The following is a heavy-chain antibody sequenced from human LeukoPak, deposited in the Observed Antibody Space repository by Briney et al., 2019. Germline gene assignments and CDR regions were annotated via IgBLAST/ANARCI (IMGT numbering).Heavy chain of an antibody. D-gene: IGHD3-9*01. V-gene: IGHV1-46*01. J-gene: IGHJ6*03. CDR3: ARGYFDPYYYYYYMDV. CDR1: GYTFTSYY. CDR2: INPSGGST. Sequence: ASVKVSCKASGYTFTSYYMHWVRQAPGQGLEWMGMINPSGGSTTYAQKFQGRVTMTRDMSTSTVYMELSSLRSDDTAVYYCARGYFDPYYYYYYMDVWGKGTTVTISS.